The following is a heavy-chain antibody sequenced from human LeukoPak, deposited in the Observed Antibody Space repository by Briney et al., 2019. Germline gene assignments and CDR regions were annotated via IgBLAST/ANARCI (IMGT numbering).Heavy chain of an antibody. CDR2: INPDSGGT. J-gene: IGHJ4*02. Sequence: ASVKVSCKASGYTFNDYYMHWVRQAPGQGLEWMGWINPDSGGTNYAQKFQGRVTMTRDTSISTAYMELSTLRSDDTAVYWCARATSGYYDYIDFWGQGTLVTVSS. CDR3: ARATSGYYDYIDF. V-gene: IGHV1-2*02. CDR1: GYTFNDYY. D-gene: IGHD3-22*01.